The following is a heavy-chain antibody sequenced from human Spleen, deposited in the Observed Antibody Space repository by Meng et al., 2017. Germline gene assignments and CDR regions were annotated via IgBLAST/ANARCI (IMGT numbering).Heavy chain of an antibody. D-gene: IGHD3-22*01. CDR1: GFTFSGYW. V-gene: IGHV3-74*01. Sequence: EVQMVESGGGLVQPGGSLRLSCAASGFTFSGYWINWVRQAPGKGLVWVSQIKPDGSYTTYADSVKGRFTISRDNAKNTLYLQMNSLRAEDTAVYHCARTTYYYDSSGYYHWGQGTLVTVSS. J-gene: IGHJ4*02. CDR3: ARTTYYYDSSGYYH. CDR2: IKPDGSYT.